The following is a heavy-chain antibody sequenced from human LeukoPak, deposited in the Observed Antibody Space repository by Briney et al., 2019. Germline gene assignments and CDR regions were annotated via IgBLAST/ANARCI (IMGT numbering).Heavy chain of an antibody. CDR3: VRVGLSAFDI. CDR2: INHSGST. CDR1: GGSFSDNY. J-gene: IGHJ3*02. D-gene: IGHD3-16*01. Sequence: TSETLSLTCAVYGGSFSDNYWNWICQPPGKGLEWIGQINHSGSTNYNPSLKSRVTISVDTSKNQFYLKLSSVTAADTAVYYCVRVGLSAFDIWGQGTMVTVSS. V-gene: IGHV4-34*01.